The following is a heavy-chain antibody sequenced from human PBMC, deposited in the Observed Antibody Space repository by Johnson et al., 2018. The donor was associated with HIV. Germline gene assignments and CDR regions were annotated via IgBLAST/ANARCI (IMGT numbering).Heavy chain of an antibody. CDR2: ISYDGSIK. J-gene: IGHJ3*02. V-gene: IGHV3-30-3*01. Sequence: VQLVGSGGGLVQPGGSLRLSCAASGFTVSSNYMSWVRQAPGQGLQRVALISYDGSIKDFADSVTGRFTISRDNSKNTLHLQMNSLRPEDTAVYDCARNSGNGLVLRGDAFDMWGQVTMVTVSS. CDR3: ARNSGNGLVLRGDAFDM. D-gene: IGHD2-8*01. CDR1: GFTVSSNY.